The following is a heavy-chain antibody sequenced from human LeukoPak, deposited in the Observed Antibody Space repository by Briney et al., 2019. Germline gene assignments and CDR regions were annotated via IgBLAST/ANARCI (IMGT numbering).Heavy chain of an antibody. CDR3: ARDAEIFLTGWDNWFDP. CDR1: GGSVSSGSYY. CDR2: IYYSGST. V-gene: IGHV4-61*01. J-gene: IGHJ5*02. D-gene: IGHD7-27*01. Sequence: SETLCLTCTVSGGSVSSGSYYWSWIRQPPGKGLEWIGYIYYSGSTNYNPSLKSRVTISLDTSKNQFSLKLSSVTAADTAVYYCARDAEIFLTGWDNWFDPWGRGTLVTVSS.